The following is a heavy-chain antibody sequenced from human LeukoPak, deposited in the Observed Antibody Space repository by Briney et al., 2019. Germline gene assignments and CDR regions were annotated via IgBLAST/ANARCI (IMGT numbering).Heavy chain of an antibody. Sequence: GASVKVSCKASGYTFTRYYMHWVRQAPAQRLEWMGRINPNSGATKYAQNFQGRVTMTRDMSITTAYMELSRLTFDDTAVYYCARDYDYTGRSASDIWGQGTMVTVSS. CDR2: INPNSGAT. J-gene: IGHJ3*02. CDR3: ARDYDYTGRSASDI. D-gene: IGHD3-3*01. CDR1: GYTFTRYY. V-gene: IGHV1-2*06.